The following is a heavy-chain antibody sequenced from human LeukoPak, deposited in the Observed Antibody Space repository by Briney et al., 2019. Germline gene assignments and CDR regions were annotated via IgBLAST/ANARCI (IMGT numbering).Heavy chain of an antibody. CDR3: GGGGEFQLLYGSDY. J-gene: IGHJ4*02. D-gene: IGHD2-2*02. CDR1: GFTFSSYV. Sequence: GGSLRLSCAASGFTFSSYVMHWVRQAPGQGLKGVACIAYDGMNNYYAYSVTFRVTISRYNSKNTLYLQMNSLKPEAKAVFYCGGGGEFQLLYGSDYWGQGTLVSVSS. CDR2: IAYDGMNN. V-gene: IGHV3-30*04.